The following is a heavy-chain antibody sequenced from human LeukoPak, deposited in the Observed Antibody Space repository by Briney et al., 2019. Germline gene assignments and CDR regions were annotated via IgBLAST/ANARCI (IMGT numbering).Heavy chain of an antibody. CDR3: ARGIQLWPDYYYYYMDV. D-gene: IGHD5-18*01. Sequence: ASVKVSCKASGYTFTSCGISWVRQAPGQGLEWMGWISAYNGNTNYAQKLQGRVTMTTDTSTSTAYMELRSLRSDDTAVYYCARGIQLWPDYYYYYMDVWGKGTTVTVSS. V-gene: IGHV1-18*01. CDR1: GYTFTSCG. J-gene: IGHJ6*03. CDR2: ISAYNGNT.